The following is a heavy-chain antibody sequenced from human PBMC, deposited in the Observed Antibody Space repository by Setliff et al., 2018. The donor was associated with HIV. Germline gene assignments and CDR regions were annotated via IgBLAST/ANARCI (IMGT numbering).Heavy chain of an antibody. CDR2: ISAYNGNT. CDR1: GYTFSTYG. CDR3: ARDRGVYCISSSCYSPVDAFDI. J-gene: IGHJ3*02. V-gene: IGHV1-18*01. Sequence: ASVKVSCKASGYTFSTYGISWVRQAPGQGLEWMGWISAYNGNTNYAQKLQGRVTVTTDTSTSTAYMELRSLRSDDTAVYYCARDRGVYCISSSCYSPVDAFDIWGHGTMVTVSS. D-gene: IGHD2-2*01.